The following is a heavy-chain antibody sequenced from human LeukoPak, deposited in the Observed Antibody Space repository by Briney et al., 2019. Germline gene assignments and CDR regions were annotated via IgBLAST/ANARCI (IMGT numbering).Heavy chain of an antibody. V-gene: IGHV4-4*07. CDR3: ARGRYCSADICSGGDAFDI. Sequence: SETLSLTCTVSGGSINNYYWSWIRQPAGKGLEWIGRIYTRGSTNYNPSLKSRVTMSVDTSKNQFSLKLSSVTAADTAVYYCARGRYCSADICSGGDAFDIWGQGTMVSVTS. D-gene: IGHD2-15*01. CDR2: IYTRGST. J-gene: IGHJ3*02. CDR1: GGSINNYY.